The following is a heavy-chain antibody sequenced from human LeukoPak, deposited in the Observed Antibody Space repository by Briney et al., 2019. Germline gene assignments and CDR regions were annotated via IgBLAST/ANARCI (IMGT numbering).Heavy chain of an antibody. CDR2: IYYSGST. CDR1: GGSISSYY. V-gene: IGHV4-59*01. D-gene: IGHD6-25*01. J-gene: IGHJ6*03. Sequence: PSETLSLTCTVSGGSISSYYWSWIRQPPGKGLEWIGYIYYSGSTNYNPSPKSRVTISVDTSKNQFSLKLSSVTAADTAVYYCAREADYYMDVWGKGTTVTVSS. CDR3: AREADYYMDV.